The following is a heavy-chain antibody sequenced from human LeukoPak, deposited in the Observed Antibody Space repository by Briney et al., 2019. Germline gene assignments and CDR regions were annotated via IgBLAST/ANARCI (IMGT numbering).Heavy chain of an antibody. J-gene: IGHJ4*02. CDR1: GFTFSSYG. D-gene: IGHD2-21*01. Sequence: GGSLRLSCAASGFTFSSYGMHRVRQAPGKGLEWVAVVSYDGSKYYADSVKGRFTISRDNSKNTLYLQMSSLRAEDTAVYYCAKDLNRGLPDYWGQGTLVTVSS. V-gene: IGHV3-30*18. CDR3: AKDLNRGLPDY. CDR2: VSYDGSK.